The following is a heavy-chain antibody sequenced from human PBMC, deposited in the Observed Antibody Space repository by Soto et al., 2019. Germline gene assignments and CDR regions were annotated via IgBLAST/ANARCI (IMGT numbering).Heavy chain of an antibody. J-gene: IGHJ5*02. V-gene: IGHV5-10-1*01. CDR3: ARTPPYCSSTSCYRINWFDP. Sequence: PGESLKISCKGSGYSFTSYWISWVRQMPGKGLEWMGRIDPSDSYTNYSPSFQGHVTISADKSISTAYLQWSSLKASDTAMYYCARTPPYCSSTSCYRINWFDPWGQGTLVTVSS. CDR1: GYSFTSYW. CDR2: IDPSDSYT. D-gene: IGHD2-2*01.